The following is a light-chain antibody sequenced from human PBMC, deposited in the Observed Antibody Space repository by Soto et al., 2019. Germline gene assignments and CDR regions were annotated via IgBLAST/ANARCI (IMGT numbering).Light chain of an antibody. CDR1: QSVNNNY. V-gene: IGKV3-20*01. CDR2: DTS. CDR3: QQYGSSQFT. Sequence: EIVLMQSPGTLSFSPGEGATLSCRASQSVNNNYLAWYQQRPGQAPTVLIFDTSRRATGVPDRFSGSGSGTDFTLRISRVEPDDFAVYYCQQYGSSQFTFGPGTKVNIK. J-gene: IGKJ3*01.